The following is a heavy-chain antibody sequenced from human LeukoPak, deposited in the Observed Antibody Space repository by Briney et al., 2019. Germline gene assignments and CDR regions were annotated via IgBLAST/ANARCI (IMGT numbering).Heavy chain of an antibody. CDR3: AKGGGGYGTYYFDY. CDR1: GFTFDDYA. V-gene: IGHV3-9*03. Sequence: GGSLRLSCAASGFTFDDYAMHWVRQAPGKGLEWVSGISWNSGSIGYADSVKGRFTISRDNAKNSLYLQMNSLRAEDMALYCCAKGGGGYGTYYFDYWGQGTLVTVSS. J-gene: IGHJ4*02. D-gene: IGHD5-12*01. CDR2: ISWNSGSI.